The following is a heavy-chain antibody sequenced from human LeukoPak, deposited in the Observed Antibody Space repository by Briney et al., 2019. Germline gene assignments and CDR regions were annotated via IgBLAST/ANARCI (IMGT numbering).Heavy chain of an antibody. CDR2: INPDGRRT. V-gene: IGHV3-74*01. J-gene: IGHJ4*02. D-gene: IGHD4-23*01. CDR1: GFTFSTYW. CDR3: ARDLRGNPDY. Sequence: GGSLRLSCAASGFTFSTYWVHWVRQAPGEGLVWVSRINPDGRRTDYADSVKGRFTISRDNAKNMLYLQMNSLRAEDSAVYFCARDLRGNPDYWGQGTLVTVSS.